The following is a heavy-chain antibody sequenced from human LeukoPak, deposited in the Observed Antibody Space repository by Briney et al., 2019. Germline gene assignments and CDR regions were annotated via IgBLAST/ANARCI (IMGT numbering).Heavy chain of an antibody. CDR2: IYYSGST. V-gene: IGHV4-59*01. D-gene: IGHD2-2*01. CDR1: GGSISSYY. J-gene: IGHJ4*02. CDR3: AREVVYCSSTSCSSAFDY. Sequence: SETLSLTCTVSGGSISSYYWSWIRQPPGKGLEWIGYIYYSGSTNYNPSLKSRVTISVNTSKNQFSLKLSSVTAADTAVYYCAREVVYCSSTSCSSAFDYWGQGTLVTVSS.